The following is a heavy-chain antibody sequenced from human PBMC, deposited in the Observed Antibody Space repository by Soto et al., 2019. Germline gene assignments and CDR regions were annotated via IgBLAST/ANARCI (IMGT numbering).Heavy chain of an antibody. CDR3: ARAYLCSSTRRYRLDP. CDR2: INPSGGST. V-gene: IGHV1-46*01. J-gene: IGHJ5*02. D-gene: IGHD2-2*02. CDR1: GYTFTSYY. Sequence: ASVKVSCKASGYTFTSYYMHWVRQAPGQGLEWMGIINPSGGSTSYAQKFQGRVTMTRDTSTSTVYMELSSLRSEDTAVYYCARAYLCSSTRRYRLDPWGQGTLVTISS.